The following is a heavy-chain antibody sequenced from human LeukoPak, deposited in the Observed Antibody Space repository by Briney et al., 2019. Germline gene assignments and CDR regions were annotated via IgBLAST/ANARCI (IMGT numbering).Heavy chain of an antibody. CDR2: INHSGST. V-gene: IGHV4-34*01. CDR1: GGSFSGYY. Sequence: SETLSLTCAVYGGSFSGYYWSWIRQPPGKGLEWIGEINHSGSTNYNPSLKSRVTISVDTSKNQFSLKLSSVTAADTAVYYCARGLYCSSTSCSCDYWGQGTLVTVSS. J-gene: IGHJ4*02. CDR3: ARGLYCSSTSCSCDY. D-gene: IGHD2-2*01.